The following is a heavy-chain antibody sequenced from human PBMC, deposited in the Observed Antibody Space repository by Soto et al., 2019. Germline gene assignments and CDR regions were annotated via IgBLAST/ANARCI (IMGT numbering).Heavy chain of an antibody. Sequence: PGGSLRLSCTTSGLTFGDHTMTWVRQAPGKGLEWVGFIRSKTYGGTTEYAASVKGRFTISRDDSQRIAYLQMNTLITEDTAVYYCARDHMFAFDSWGQGTLVTVSS. CDR1: GLTFGDHT. CDR2: IRSKTYGGTT. V-gene: IGHV3-49*04. D-gene: IGHD3-10*02. J-gene: IGHJ4*02. CDR3: ARDHMFAFDS.